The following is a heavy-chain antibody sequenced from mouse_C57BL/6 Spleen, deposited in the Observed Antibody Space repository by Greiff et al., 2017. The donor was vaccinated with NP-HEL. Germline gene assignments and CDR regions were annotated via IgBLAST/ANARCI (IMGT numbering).Heavy chain of an antibody. CDR2: IYPGDGDT. CDR3: ANCCGSSYRYFDG. CDR1: GYAFSSSW. V-gene: IGHV1-82*01. Sequence: QVQLQQSGPELVKPGASVKISCKASGYAFSSSWMNWVKQRPGKGLEWIGRIYPGDGDTNYNGKFKGKATLTADKSSSTAYMRLSSLTSADASVYYCANCCGSSYRYFDGWGTGTTLTVSS. J-gene: IGHJ1*03. D-gene: IGHD1-1*01.